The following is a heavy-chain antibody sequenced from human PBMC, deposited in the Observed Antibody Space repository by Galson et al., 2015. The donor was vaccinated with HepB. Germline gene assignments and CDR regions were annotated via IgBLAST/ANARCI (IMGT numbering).Heavy chain of an antibody. CDR1: GFTVSSNY. V-gene: IGHV3-53*01. Sequence: SLRPSCAASGFTVSSNYMSWVRQAPGKGLEWVSVIYIGGTTNYADSVKGRFTISRDNSKNTLYLQMNNLRAEDTAVYYCARDLRTQQLVDYWGQGTLVTVSS. CDR2: IYIGGTT. J-gene: IGHJ4*02. D-gene: IGHD6-13*01. CDR3: ARDLRTQQLVDY.